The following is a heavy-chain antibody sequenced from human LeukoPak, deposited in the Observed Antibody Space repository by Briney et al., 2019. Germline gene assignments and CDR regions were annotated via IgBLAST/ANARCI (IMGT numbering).Heavy chain of an antibody. CDR1: GYTFTDYY. Sequence: GASVKVSCKASGYTFTDYYMHWVRQAPGQGLEWMGWINPNSGDTNYAQKFQGRVAATRDTSISTAYMELSRLRSDDTAMYFCARGAVAGDYYFDYWGQGTLVTVSS. CDR3: ARGAVAGDYYFDY. V-gene: IGHV1-2*02. J-gene: IGHJ4*02. D-gene: IGHD6-19*01. CDR2: INPNSGDT.